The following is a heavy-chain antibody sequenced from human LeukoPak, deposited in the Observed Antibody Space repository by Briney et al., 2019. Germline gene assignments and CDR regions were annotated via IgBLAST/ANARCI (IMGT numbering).Heavy chain of an antibody. V-gene: IGHV3-33*01. D-gene: IGHD6-19*01. CDR1: GFTSSSYG. J-gene: IGHJ6*02. CDR2: IWYDGSNK. Sequence: GGSLRLSCVASGFTSSSYGMHWVRQAPGKGLEWVAVIWYDGSNKYYADSVKGRFTISRDNSKNTLYLQMNSLRAEDTAVYYCAPASIAVAGRTDYYYYGMDVWGQGTTVTVSS. CDR3: APASIAVAGRTDYYYYGMDV.